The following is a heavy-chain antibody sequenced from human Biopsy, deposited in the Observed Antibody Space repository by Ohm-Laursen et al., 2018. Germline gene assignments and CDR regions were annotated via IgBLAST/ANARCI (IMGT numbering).Heavy chain of an antibody. V-gene: IGHV4-61*08. J-gene: IGHJ3*01. D-gene: IGHD3-3*01. Sequence: SDTLSLTWTVSGGSIGGSGDYWSWIRQPPGKGLEWIGYISDTGTTNYNPSLRGRVAMSVDTSKYQFSLQLTSVTAADTAMFFCARLFRLDDYWNDDPPDGFDVWGQGTMVTVSS. CDR3: ARLFRLDDYWNDDPPDGFDV. CDR2: ISDTGTT. CDR1: GGSIGGSGDY.